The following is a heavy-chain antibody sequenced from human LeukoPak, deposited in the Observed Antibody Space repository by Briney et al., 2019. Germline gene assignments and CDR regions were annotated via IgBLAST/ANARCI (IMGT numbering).Heavy chain of an antibody. Sequence: GASVKVSCKVSGYTLTELSMHWVRQAPGKGLEWMGGFDPEDGETIYAQKFQGRVTMTEDTSTDTAYMELSSLRSEGTAVYYCATLSSSWSTRGAEYFQHWGQGTLVTVSS. CDR1: GYTLTELS. CDR2: FDPEDGET. V-gene: IGHV1-24*01. J-gene: IGHJ1*01. D-gene: IGHD6-13*01. CDR3: ATLSSSWSTRGAEYFQH.